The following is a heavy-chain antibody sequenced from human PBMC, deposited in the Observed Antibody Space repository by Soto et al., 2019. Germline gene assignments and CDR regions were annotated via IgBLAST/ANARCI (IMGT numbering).Heavy chain of an antibody. CDR2: VSFDGSNK. D-gene: IGHD6-13*01. Sequence: QVQLGESGGGVVQPGRSLRLSCAASGFTFSTHAMHCVRQAPGKGLDCVAIVSFDGSNKSYAGSVKGLFTISRDNSKNTLYLQMSGLTPEDTAFYDCARDQTGITTAGGGRIDHWGQGTLVTVSS. J-gene: IGHJ4*02. V-gene: IGHV3-30-3*01. CDR1: GFTFSTHA. CDR3: ARDQTGITTAGGGRIDH.